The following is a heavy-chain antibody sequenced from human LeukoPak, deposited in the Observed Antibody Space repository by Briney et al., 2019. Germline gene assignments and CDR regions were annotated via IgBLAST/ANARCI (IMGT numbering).Heavy chain of an antibody. CDR1: AFTFNTYA. J-gene: IGHJ4*02. CDR3: VRGPGDNSY. D-gene: IGHD4-17*01. V-gene: IGHV3-48*04. Sequence: GGSLRLSCAASAFTFNTYAMSWVRQAPGKGLEWVSYISPSGNTIYYADSVKGRFTISRDNAKNSLYLQMNSLRAEDTAVYYCVRGPGDNSYWGQGTLVTVSS. CDR2: ISPSGNTI.